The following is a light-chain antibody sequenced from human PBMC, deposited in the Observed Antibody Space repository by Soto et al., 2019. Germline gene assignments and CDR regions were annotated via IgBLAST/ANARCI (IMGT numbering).Light chain of an antibody. CDR3: QQYDTYFRYT. J-gene: IGKJ2*01. CDR2: AAS. V-gene: IGKV1-12*01. CDR1: QGVSSW. Sequence: DFQMTQSPSSVSASVGDRVTITCRASQGVSSWLAWFQQKPGKAPKLLIYAASTLQSGVPSRFSGSGSGTDFTLTIGSLQPDDFANYYCQQYDTYFRYTFGQGTKLDIK.